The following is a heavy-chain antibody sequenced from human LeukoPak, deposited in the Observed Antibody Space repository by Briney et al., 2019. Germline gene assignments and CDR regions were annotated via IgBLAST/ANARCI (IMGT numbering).Heavy chain of an antibody. CDR1: GGTISRGDYY. V-gene: IGHV4-30-4*01. Sequence: SQTLSLTCTVSGGTISRGDYYWSWIRQPPGKGLEWIGYIYYSGSTFYNPSLKSRVTISVDTPKNQFSFKLSSVCATYTAETYCASMGWSGSSGFLDYWGQGTLVTVSS. J-gene: IGHJ4*02. D-gene: IGHD3-22*01. CDR3: ASMGWSGSSGFLDY. CDR2: IYYSGST.